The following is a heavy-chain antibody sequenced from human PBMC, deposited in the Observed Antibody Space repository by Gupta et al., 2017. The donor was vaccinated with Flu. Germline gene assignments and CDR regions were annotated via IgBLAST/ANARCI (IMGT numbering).Heavy chain of an antibody. V-gene: IGHV1-2*02. D-gene: IGHD4-17*01. J-gene: IGHJ4*02. Sequence: QAPGQGLEWMGWINPYSGGTNYARKFQGRVTLARATSISTAYMELSSLTSDDTAMYYCARDEAYGNYGGLFEYWGQGSLVTVSS. CDR3: ARDEAYGNYGGLFEY. CDR2: INPYSGGT.